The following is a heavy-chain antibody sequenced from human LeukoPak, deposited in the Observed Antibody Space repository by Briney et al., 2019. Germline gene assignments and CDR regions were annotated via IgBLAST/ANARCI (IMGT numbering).Heavy chain of an antibody. Sequence: GGSLRLSCVASGFTFSTFAMIWVRQPPGKGLEWVSSIFPSGGEIHYADSVRGRFTISRDNSKSTLSLQMNSLRVEDTTIYYCATYRQVLLPFESWGQGTLVTVSS. D-gene: IGHD2-8*02. CDR1: GFTFSTFA. CDR3: ATYRQVLLPFES. CDR2: IFPSGGEI. J-gene: IGHJ4*02. V-gene: IGHV3-23*01.